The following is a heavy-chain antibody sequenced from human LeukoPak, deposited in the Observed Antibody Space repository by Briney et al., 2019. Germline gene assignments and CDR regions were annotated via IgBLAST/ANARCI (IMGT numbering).Heavy chain of an antibody. Sequence: PGRSLRLSCAASGFTFSSYAMHWVRQAPGKGLEWVAVIWYDGTNKYYADSVKGRFTISRDNSKNTLYLQMNSLRAEDTAVYYCARDREVGYYYDSSGYSSFNYWGQGTLVTVSS. CDR2: IWYDGTNK. J-gene: IGHJ4*02. D-gene: IGHD3-22*01. CDR3: ARDREVGYYYDSSGYSSFNY. CDR1: GFTFSSYA. V-gene: IGHV3-33*08.